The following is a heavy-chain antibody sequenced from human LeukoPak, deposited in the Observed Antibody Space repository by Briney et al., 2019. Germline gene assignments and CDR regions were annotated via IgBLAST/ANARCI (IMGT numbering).Heavy chain of an antibody. Sequence: PSETLSLTCTVSGGSISSGGYYWSWIRQPPGKGLEWIGYIYHSGSTYYNPSLKSRVTISVDRSKNQFSLKLSSVTAADTAVYYCARGAAAGLTNNWFDPWGQGTLVTVSS. D-gene: IGHD6-13*01. V-gene: IGHV4-30-2*01. CDR2: IYHSGST. CDR3: ARGAAAGLTNNWFDP. J-gene: IGHJ5*02. CDR1: GGSISSGGYY.